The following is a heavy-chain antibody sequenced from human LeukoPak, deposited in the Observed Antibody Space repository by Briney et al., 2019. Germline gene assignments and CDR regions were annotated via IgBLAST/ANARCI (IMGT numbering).Heavy chain of an antibody. D-gene: IGHD3-22*01. V-gene: IGHV1-69*05. CDR3: AGEDHETYYYDSSGYWWYY. CDR1: GGTFSSYA. J-gene: IGHJ4*02. Sequence: SVKVSCKASGGTFSSYAISWVRQAPGQGLEWMGRIIAIFGTANYAQKLQGRVTITTDESTSTAYMELSSLRSEDTAVYYCAGEDHETYYYDSSGYWWYYWGQGTLVTVSS. CDR2: IIAIFGTA.